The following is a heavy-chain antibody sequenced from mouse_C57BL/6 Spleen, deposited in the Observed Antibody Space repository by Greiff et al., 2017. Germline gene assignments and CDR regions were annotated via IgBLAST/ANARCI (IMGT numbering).Heavy chain of an antibody. CDR1: GFTFSDYG. Sequence: EVQGVESGGGLVKPGGSLKLSCAASGFTFSDYGMHWVRQAPEKGLEWVAYISSGSSTNYYADTVKGRFTISSDKAKNTLVLQMTSLRSEDTAIYYCARGLGDDFDYWGQGTTLTVSS. J-gene: IGHJ2*01. D-gene: IGHD4-1*01. CDR2: ISSGSSTN. CDR3: ARGLGDDFDY. V-gene: IGHV5-17*01.